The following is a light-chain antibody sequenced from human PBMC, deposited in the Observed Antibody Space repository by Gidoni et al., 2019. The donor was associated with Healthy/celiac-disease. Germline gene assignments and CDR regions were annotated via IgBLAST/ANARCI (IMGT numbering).Light chain of an antibody. J-gene: IGKJ1*01. V-gene: IGKV1-39*01. Sequence: DIQMPQSQSPLSASVGDRVTITCRASQSISSYLNWYLQKPGKAPKLLIYAASSLQSGVPARFSGSGSGTDFTLTISSVQPEDFATYYCQQGYSTPRTFGQGTKVEIK. CDR1: QSISSY. CDR3: QQGYSTPRT. CDR2: AAS.